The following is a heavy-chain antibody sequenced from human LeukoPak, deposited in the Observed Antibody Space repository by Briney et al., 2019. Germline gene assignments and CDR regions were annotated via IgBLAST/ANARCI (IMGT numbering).Heavy chain of an antibody. CDR1: GGSISSSSYY. CDR3: ARPGKEEPTAIGY. CDR2: IYYSGST. D-gene: IGHD2-2*02. V-gene: IGHV4-39*01. Sequence: PSETLSFTCTVSGGSISSSSYYWGWIRQPPGKGLEWIGSIYYSGSTYYNPSLKSRVTISVDTSKNQFSLRLASVTAADTAVYYCARPGKEEPTAIGYWGQGTLVTVSS. J-gene: IGHJ4*02.